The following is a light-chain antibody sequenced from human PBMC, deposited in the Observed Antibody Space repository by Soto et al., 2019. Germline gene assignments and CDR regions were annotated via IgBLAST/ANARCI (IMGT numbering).Light chain of an antibody. Sequence: QSVLTQPASVSGSPGQSITISCTGTSSDVGGYKYVSWYQQHPGKAPKLLISTVSNRPSGVSNRFSGSKSGNTASLTISGLQAEDEADYYCSSYTSSSSYVFGTGTKLTVL. CDR2: TVS. J-gene: IGLJ1*01. V-gene: IGLV2-14*01. CDR1: SSDVGGYKY. CDR3: SSYTSSSSYV.